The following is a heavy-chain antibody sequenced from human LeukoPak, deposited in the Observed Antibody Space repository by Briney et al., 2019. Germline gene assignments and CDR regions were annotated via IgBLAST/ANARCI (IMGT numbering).Heavy chain of an antibody. Sequence: GTSVKVYSKASGYTFIGYYMHWVRQAPGQGLECMGRINPSTGGTNSAQKFQGSVTMTRDTSISTAYFELSRLTSYDTAIYYCARGLPYGDYNYFDPWGQGTLVTVSS. CDR2: INPSTGGT. J-gene: IGHJ5*02. CDR1: GYTFIGYY. V-gene: IGHV1-2*06. CDR3: ARGLPYGDYNYFDP. D-gene: IGHD4-17*01.